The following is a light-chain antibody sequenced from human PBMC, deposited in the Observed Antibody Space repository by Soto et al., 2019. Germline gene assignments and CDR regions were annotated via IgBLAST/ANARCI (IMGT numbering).Light chain of an antibody. Sequence: QSALTQPASVSGSPGQSITISCTVGTYNLVSWYQQHPGKAPKLMIFEGSKRPSGVSNRFSGSKSGNTASLTISGLQAEDEADYYCCSYVSSSALFGGGTKVTVL. J-gene: IGLJ2*01. CDR1: GTYNL. CDR2: EGS. V-gene: IGLV2-23*01. CDR3: CSYVSSSAL.